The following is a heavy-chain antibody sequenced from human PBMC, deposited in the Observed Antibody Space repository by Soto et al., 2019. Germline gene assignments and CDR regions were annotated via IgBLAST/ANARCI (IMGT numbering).Heavy chain of an antibody. D-gene: IGHD3-10*01. V-gene: IGHV4-34*01. CDR1: GGSFSGYY. CDR2: INHSGST. Sequence: QVQLQQWGAGLLKPSETLSLTCAVYGGSFSGYYWSWIRQPPGKGLEWIGEINHSGSTNYNPSLKSRVTISVDTSKTQFSLKLSSVNAADTAVYYCARGRPPRYYYGSGSPSLNWFDPWGQGTLYTVSS. CDR3: ARGRPPRYYYGSGSPSLNWFDP. J-gene: IGHJ5*02.